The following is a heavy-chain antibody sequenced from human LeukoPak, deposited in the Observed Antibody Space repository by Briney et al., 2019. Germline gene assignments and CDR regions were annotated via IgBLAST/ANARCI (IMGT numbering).Heavy chain of an antibody. Sequence: GASVKVSCKASGYTFTSYDINWVRQATGQGLEWMGWMNPNSGNTGYAQKFQGRVTMTRNTSISTAYMELSSLRSGDTAVYYCARGLLGRNYYYYYYMDVWGKGTTVTVSS. CDR2: MNPNSGNT. CDR1: GYTFTSYD. J-gene: IGHJ6*03. V-gene: IGHV1-8*01. D-gene: IGHD1-26*01. CDR3: ARGLLGRNYYYYYYMDV.